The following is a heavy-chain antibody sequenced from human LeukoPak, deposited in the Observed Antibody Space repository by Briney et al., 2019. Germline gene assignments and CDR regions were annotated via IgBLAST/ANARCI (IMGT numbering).Heavy chain of an antibody. CDR2: IRYDGSNK. D-gene: IGHD2-2*01. V-gene: IGHV3-30*02. J-gene: IGHJ4*02. CDR3: AKDLCSSTSCYFDFDY. Sequence: GGSLRLSCAASGFTFSSYGMHWVRQAPGKGLEWVAFIRYDGSNKYYADSVKGRFTISRDNSKNTLYLQMNSLRAEDTAVYYCAKDLCSSTSCYFDFDYWGQGTLVTVSS. CDR1: GFTFSSYG.